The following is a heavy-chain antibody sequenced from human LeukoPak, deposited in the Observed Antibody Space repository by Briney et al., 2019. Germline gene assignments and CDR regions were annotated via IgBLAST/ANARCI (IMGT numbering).Heavy chain of an antibody. CDR2: YSGST. CDR3: ARSSYGAESKPYWVDY. CDR1: GGSISSSSYY. J-gene: IGHJ4*02. D-gene: IGHD3-10*01. Sequence: SETLSLTCTVSGGSISSSSYYWAWIRQPPGKGLEYIGSYSGSTYYNPSLKSRVTISVDTSKKQFSLKLSSVTAADTAVYYCARSSYGAESKPYWVDYWGQGTLVTVSS. V-gene: IGHV4-39*01.